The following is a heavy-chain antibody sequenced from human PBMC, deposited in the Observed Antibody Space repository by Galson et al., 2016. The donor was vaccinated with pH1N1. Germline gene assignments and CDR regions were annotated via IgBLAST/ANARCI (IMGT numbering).Heavy chain of an antibody. V-gene: IGHV4-61*01. CDR2: VYYTGKP. CDR1: GESVSNANYY. Sequence: SETLSLTCTVSGESVSNANYYWSWIRQPPGKGLEWLGYVYYTGKPNYYPSLESRVTISIDTSKNQFSLTLNSVTAADTAVYYCARGRYWNPFSEYWGQGTLATVSS. D-gene: IGHD1-1*01. CDR3: ARGRYWNPFSEY. J-gene: IGHJ4*02.